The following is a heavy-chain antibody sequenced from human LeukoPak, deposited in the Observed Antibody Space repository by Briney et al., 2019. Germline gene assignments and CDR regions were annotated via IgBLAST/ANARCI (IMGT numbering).Heavy chain of an antibody. CDR1: GGSISSYY. CDR3: ARLYYDSSGHY. Sequence: SETLSLTCSVSGGSISSYYWSWIRQPPGKGQEWIGYIYYSGSTNYNPSLKSRVTISVDTSKNQFSLKLSSVTAADTAVYYCARLYYDSSGHYWGQGTLVTVSS. J-gene: IGHJ4*02. CDR2: IYYSGST. D-gene: IGHD3-22*01. V-gene: IGHV4-59*01.